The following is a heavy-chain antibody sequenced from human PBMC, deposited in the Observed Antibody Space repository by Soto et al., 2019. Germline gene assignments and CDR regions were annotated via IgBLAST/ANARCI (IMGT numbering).Heavy chain of an antibody. Sequence: SETLSLTCTISGGSISSYYWSLIRQPPGKGLEWIGYIYYSGSTNYNPSLKSRVTISVDTSKNQFSLKLSSVTAADTAVYYCARVMVVRGVKLYYYYYYMDVWGKGTTVTVSS. V-gene: IGHV4-59*01. CDR1: GGSISSYY. J-gene: IGHJ6*03. D-gene: IGHD3-10*01. CDR3: ARVMVVRGVKLYYYYYYMDV. CDR2: IYYSGST.